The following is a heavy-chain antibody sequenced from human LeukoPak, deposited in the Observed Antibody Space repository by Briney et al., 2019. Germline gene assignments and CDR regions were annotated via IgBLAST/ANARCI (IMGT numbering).Heavy chain of an antibody. CDR2: INHSGST. J-gene: IGHJ3*02. Sequence: PSETLSLTCAVYGGSFSGYYWSWIRQPPGKGLEWIGEINHSGSTNYNPSLKSRVTISVDTSKNQFSLKLSSVTAADTAVYYCARWEYYYDSSGGAFDIWGQGTMVTVSS. CDR3: ARWEYYYDSSGGAFDI. D-gene: IGHD3-22*01. CDR1: GGSFSGYY. V-gene: IGHV4-34*01.